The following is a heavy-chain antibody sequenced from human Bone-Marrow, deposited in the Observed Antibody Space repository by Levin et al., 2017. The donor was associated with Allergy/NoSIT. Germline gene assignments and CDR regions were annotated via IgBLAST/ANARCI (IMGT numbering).Heavy chain of an antibody. J-gene: IGHJ6*03. CDR2: ISGSGGST. V-gene: IGHV3-23*01. D-gene: IGHD3-3*01. CDR1: GFTFSSYA. Sequence: LSLTCAASGFTFSSYAMSWVRQAPGKGLEWVSAISGSGGSTYYADSVKGRFTISRDNSKNTLYLQMNSLRAEDTAVYYCAKGMPPYDFWSGYRDYYYYMDVWGKGTTVTVSS. CDR3: AKGMPPYDFWSGYRDYYYYMDV.